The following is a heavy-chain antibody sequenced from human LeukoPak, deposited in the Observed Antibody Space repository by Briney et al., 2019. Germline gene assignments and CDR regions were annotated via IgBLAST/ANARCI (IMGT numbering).Heavy chain of an antibody. CDR1: GGSISSSNW. CDR2: IYHSGST. J-gene: IGHJ3*02. V-gene: IGHV4-4*02. D-gene: IGHD6-19*01. CDR3: SGWYLDAFDI. Sequence: SETLSLTCAVSGGSISSSNWWSWVRQPPGKGLEWIGEIYHSGSTNYNPSLKSRVTISVDTSKNQFSLKLSSVTAADTAVYYCSGWYLDAFDIWGQGTMVTVSS.